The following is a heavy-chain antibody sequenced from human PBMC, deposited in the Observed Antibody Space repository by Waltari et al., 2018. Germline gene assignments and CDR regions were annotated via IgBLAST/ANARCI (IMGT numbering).Heavy chain of an antibody. CDR2: SKSKTEGGTT. J-gene: IGHJ6*02. CDR3: TTEYGMDV. CDR1: GFTFSNAW. V-gene: IGHV3-15*01. Sequence: EVQLVESGGGLVKPGGSLRLSCAASGFTFSNAWMSWVRQAPGKGLEWVGRSKSKTEGGTTDYAAPVKGRVTISRDDSKNTLSLQMNSLKTEDTAVYYCTTEYGMDVWGQGTTVTVSS.